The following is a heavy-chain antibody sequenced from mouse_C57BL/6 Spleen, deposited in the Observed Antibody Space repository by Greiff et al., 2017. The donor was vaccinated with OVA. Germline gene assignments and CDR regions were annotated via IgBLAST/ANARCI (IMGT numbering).Heavy chain of an antibody. CDR2: INPNNGGT. CDR3: ARGGMGFYYAMDY. V-gene: IGHV1-26*01. J-gene: IGHJ4*01. CDR1: GYTFTDYY. Sequence: VQLQQSGPELVKPGASVKISCKASGYTFTDYYMNWVKQSHGKSLEWIGDINPNNGGTSYNQKFKGKATLTLDKSSSTAYMELRSLTSEDSAVYYCARGGMGFYYAMDYWGQGTSVTVSS. D-gene: IGHD2-10*02.